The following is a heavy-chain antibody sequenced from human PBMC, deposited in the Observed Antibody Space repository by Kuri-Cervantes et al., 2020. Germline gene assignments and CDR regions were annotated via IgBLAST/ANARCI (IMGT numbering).Heavy chain of an antibody. CDR3: ARGPRFYYYGMDV. V-gene: IGHV4-4*02. CDR1: GGSISSSNW. Sequence: SETLSLTCAVSGGSISSSNWWSWVRQPPGKGLEWIGEIYHSGSTNYNPSLKSRVTISVDTSKNQFSLKLSSVTAADTAVYYCARGPRFYYYGMDVWGQGTTVTVSS. CDR2: IYHSGST. D-gene: IGHD3-16*01. J-gene: IGHJ6*02.